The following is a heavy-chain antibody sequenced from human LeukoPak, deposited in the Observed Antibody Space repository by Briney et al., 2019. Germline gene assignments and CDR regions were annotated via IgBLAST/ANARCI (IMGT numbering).Heavy chain of an antibody. J-gene: IGHJ5*02. D-gene: IGHD6-19*01. CDR2: FDHENGET. CDR1: GSALSDLS. CDR3: ATGHSTGYHYWFDP. V-gene: IGHV1-24*01. Sequence: ASVKVSCKVSGSALSDLSMQWVRQAPGKGLEWMGGFDHENGETMYAQKFQGRVIMTDDTYTDTAYMDLTSLRYEDTAVYYCATGHSTGYHYWFDPWGQGTLVTVSS.